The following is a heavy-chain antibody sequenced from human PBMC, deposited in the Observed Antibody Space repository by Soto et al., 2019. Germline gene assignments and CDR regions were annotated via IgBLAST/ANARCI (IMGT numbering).Heavy chain of an antibody. V-gene: IGHV1-46*01. CDR1: GYTFTSFY. CDR3: AIGPTSVDY. Sequence: QVQLVQSGAEVKNPGASVKGSCKASGYTFTSFYIHWVRQAPGQGLEWMSIINPNGGSTNYAQNLQGRVTLTRDTSMNTVYMELSSLRSEETAVYYCAIGPTSVDYWGQGTLVTVSS. J-gene: IGHJ4*02. CDR2: INPNGGST.